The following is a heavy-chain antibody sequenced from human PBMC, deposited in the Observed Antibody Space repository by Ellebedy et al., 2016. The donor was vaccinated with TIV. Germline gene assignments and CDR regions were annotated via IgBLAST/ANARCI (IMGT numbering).Heavy chain of an antibody. CDR1: GGSFSSYY. V-gene: IGHV4-4*07. CDR2: SFMSGST. CDR3: ARLRQSRDRSHWYFDL. Sequence: SETLSLXXTVSGGSFSSYYWSWIRQSAGKGLEWIGRSFMSGSTTYNPSLKNRVTMSVDASTTQLSLSLSSVTAADTAVYFCARLRQSRDRSHWYFDLWGRGTLVTVSS. D-gene: IGHD1-14*01. J-gene: IGHJ2*01.